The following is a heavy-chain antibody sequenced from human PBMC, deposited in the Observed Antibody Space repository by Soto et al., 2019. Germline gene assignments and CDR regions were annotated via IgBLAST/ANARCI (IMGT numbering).Heavy chain of an antibody. D-gene: IGHD1-1*01. CDR3: ASAIRYGGLVDY. J-gene: IGHJ4*02. Sequence: SETLSLTCTVSGGSISSYYWSWIRQPPGKGLEWIGYIYYSGSTNYNPSLKSRVTISVDTSKNQFSLTLSSVTAADTAVYYCASAIRYGGLVDYWGQGTLVTVSS. CDR1: GGSISSYY. CDR2: IYYSGST. V-gene: IGHV4-59*01.